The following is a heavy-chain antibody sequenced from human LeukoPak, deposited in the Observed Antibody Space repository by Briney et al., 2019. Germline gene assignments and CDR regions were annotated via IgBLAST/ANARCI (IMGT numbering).Heavy chain of an antibody. D-gene: IGHD3-22*01. Sequence: GGSLRLSCAASGFTFSTYTMSWVRQAPGKGLEWVSDISGTGGRTYYADSVKGRFTISRDNSKNTVDLLMNSLRAEDTAIYYCARDVPYYYDSSGYYSPFDCWGQGTLVTVSS. CDR1: GFTFSTYT. V-gene: IGHV3-23*01. CDR3: ARDVPYYYDSSGYYSPFDC. CDR2: ISGTGGRT. J-gene: IGHJ4*02.